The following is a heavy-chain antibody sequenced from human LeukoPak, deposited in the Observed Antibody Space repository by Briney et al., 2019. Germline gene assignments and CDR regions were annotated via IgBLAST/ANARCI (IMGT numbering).Heavy chain of an antibody. CDR3: AINGGGDSGYGNFDY. J-gene: IGHJ4*02. CDR2: INWNSDSI. D-gene: IGHD5-12*01. CDR1: GFTFDDYA. Sequence: GGSLRLSCAVSGFTFDDYAMHWVRHVPGKGLEWVSGINWNSDSIGYADSVKGRFTTSRDNAKNSLYLQMNSLRAEDTAFYYCAINGGGDSGYGNFDYWGQGTLVTVSS. V-gene: IGHV3-9*01.